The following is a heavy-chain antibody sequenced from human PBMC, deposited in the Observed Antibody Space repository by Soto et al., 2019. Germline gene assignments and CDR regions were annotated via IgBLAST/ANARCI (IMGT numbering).Heavy chain of an antibody. CDR1: GAPTSAYY. J-gene: IGHJ6*02. CDR3: AARSGRSYFGMDI. CDR2: TYYTGNT. V-gene: IGHV4-59*01. Sequence: QVQLQESGPRLVKPSETLSLTCTVSGAPTSAYYWNWIRQSPGKGLEWIGYTYYTGNTNYSPSLKGRVTISVDTSKNQFSLQLTSVTAADTAMYYCAARSGRSYFGMDIGGQGTTVTVSS. D-gene: IGHD3-10*01.